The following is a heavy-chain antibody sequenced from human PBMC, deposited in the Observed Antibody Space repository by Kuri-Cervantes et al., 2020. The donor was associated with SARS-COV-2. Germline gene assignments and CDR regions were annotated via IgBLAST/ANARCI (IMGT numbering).Heavy chain of an antibody. CDR3: ARDSQEMATTDFDY. J-gene: IGHJ4*02. V-gene: IGHV1-18*01. D-gene: IGHD5-24*01. CDR1: GYTFTSYA. Sequence: ASVKVSCKASGYTFTSYAMHWVRQAPGQGLEWMGWISAYNGNTNYAQKLQGRVTMTTDTSTSTAYMELRSLRSDDTAVYYCARDSQEMATTDFDYWGQGTLVTVSS. CDR2: ISAYNGNT.